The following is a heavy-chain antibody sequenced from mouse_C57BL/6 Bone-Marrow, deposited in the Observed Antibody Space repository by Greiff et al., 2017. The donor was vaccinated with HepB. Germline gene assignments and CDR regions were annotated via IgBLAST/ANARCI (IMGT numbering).Heavy chain of an antibody. CDR1: GYAFTNYL. D-gene: IGHD1-1*01. V-gene: IGHV1-54*01. J-gene: IGHJ2*01. Sequence: QVQLQQSGAELVRPGTSVKVSCKASGYAFTNYLIAWVKQRPGQGLEWIGVINPGSGGTNYNEKFKGKATRTADKSSSKAYMQLSSLTAEASAVYFCARGSTVVAFDYWGQGTTLTVSS. CDR2: INPGSGGT. CDR3: ARGSTVVAFDY.